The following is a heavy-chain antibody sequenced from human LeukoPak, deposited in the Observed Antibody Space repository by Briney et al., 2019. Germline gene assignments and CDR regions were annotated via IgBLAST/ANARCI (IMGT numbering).Heavy chain of an antibody. V-gene: IGHV4-59*01. J-gene: IGHJ6*02. CDR1: GGSISSYY. Sequence: SETLSLTCTVSGGSISSYYWSWIRQPPGKGLEWIGYIYYSGSTNYNPSIKSRVTISVDTSKNQFSLKLSSVTAADTAVYYCARTDYYGSGYPYMMDVWGQGTTVSVSS. CDR3: ARTDYYGSGYPYMMDV. D-gene: IGHD3-10*01. CDR2: IYYSGST.